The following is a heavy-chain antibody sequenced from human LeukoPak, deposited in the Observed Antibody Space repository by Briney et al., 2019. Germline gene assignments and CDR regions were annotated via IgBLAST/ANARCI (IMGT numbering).Heavy chain of an antibody. V-gene: IGHV3-20*04. D-gene: IGHD3-22*01. CDR1: GFTFDDYG. CDR2: INWNGGSA. CDR3: ARALDSSGFYPYSFDY. Sequence: PGGSLRLSCAASGFTFDDYGMSWVRQAPGKGLEWVSSINWNGGSAGYADSVKGRFTNSRDNAKNSLYLQMSSLRAEDTALYYCARALDSSGFYPYSFDYWGQGTLVTVSS. J-gene: IGHJ4*02.